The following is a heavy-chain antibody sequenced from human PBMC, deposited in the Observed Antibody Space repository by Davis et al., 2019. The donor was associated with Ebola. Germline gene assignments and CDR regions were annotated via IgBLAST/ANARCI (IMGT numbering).Heavy chain of an antibody. CDR1: GFTFSNYW. V-gene: IGHV3-74*01. D-gene: IGHD1-26*01. Sequence: GESLKISCAASGFTFSNYWMHWVRQAPGKGLVWVSRINGDGDSTSYADSVKGRFTISRDNAKNTLYLQMNGLRVEDTAIYYCAKDTSNIWFDIWGEGTMVTVSS. J-gene: IGHJ3*02. CDR2: INGDGDST. CDR3: AKDTSNIWFDI.